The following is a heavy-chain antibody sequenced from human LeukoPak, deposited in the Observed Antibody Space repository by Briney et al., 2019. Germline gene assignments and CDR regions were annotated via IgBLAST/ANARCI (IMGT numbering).Heavy chain of an antibody. CDR1: GYTLTGYY. CDR2: INPNSGDT. Sequence: ASVKVSCKASGYTLTGYYMHWLRQAPGQGLEWMGWINPNSGDTNCAQKFQGRVTMTRDTSINTAYMELSRLTSDDTAVYYCAKNPYGYYFDYWGQGTLVTVSS. D-gene: IGHD4-17*01. V-gene: IGHV1-2*02. J-gene: IGHJ4*02. CDR3: AKNPYGYYFDY.